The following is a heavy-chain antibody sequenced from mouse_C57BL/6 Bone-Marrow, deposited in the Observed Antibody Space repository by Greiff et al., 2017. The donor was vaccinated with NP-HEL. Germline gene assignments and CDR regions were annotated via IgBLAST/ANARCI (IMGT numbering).Heavy chain of an antibody. D-gene: IGHD1-1*01. J-gene: IGHJ1*03. V-gene: IGHV1-82*01. CDR3: ARHYGSSPLYWYFDV. CDR2: IYPGDGDT. CDR1: GYAFSSSW. Sequence: QVQLKESGPELVKPGASVKISCKASGYAFSSSWMNWVKQRPGKGLEWIGRIYPGDGDTNYNGKFKGKATLTADKSSSTAYMQLSSLTSEDSAVYFCARHYGSSPLYWYFDVWGTGTTVTVSS.